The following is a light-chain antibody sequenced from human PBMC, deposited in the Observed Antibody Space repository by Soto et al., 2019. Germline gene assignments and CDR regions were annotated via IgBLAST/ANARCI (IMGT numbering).Light chain of an antibody. CDR3: QQYNNFPRT. CDR2: KAS. Sequence: DIQMTQSPSTLSASVGDRVSITCRASQSISGWLAWYQQKPGKAPRLLIYKASTLESGVPSRFSGSGSGTEFTLTISSLQPDDSATYYCQQYNNFPRTFGQGTRVE. J-gene: IGKJ1*01. CDR1: QSISGW. V-gene: IGKV1-5*03.